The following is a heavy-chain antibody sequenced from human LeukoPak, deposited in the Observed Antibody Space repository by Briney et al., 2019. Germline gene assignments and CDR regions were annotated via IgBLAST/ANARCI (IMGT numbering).Heavy chain of an antibody. V-gene: IGHV3-21*01. CDR2: ISSSSSYI. CDR1: GFTFSSYS. CDR3: ARGLGEDYDILTGSSYYGMDV. D-gene: IGHD3-9*01. Sequence: GGSLRLSCAASGFTFSSYSMNWVRQAPGKGLEWVSSISSSSSYIYYADSVKGRFTISRDNAKNSLYLQMHSLRAEDTAVYYCARGLGEDYDILTGSSYYGMDVWGQGTTVTVSS. J-gene: IGHJ6*02.